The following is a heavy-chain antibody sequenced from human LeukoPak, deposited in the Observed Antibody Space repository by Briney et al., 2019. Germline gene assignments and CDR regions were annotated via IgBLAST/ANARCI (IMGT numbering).Heavy chain of an antibody. D-gene: IGHD4/OR15-4a*01. V-gene: IGHV3-74*01. J-gene: IGHJ4*02. CDR1: GFTFSSYW. CDR2: INSDGSRT. CDR3: ARRAGAYSHPYDY. Sequence: GGSLRLSCAASGFTFSSYWMHWVRQAPGKGLVWVSRINSDGSRTTYADSVKGRFTFSRDNAKNTLYLQMNSLRAEDTAVYYCARRAGAYSHPYDYWGQGTLVTVSS.